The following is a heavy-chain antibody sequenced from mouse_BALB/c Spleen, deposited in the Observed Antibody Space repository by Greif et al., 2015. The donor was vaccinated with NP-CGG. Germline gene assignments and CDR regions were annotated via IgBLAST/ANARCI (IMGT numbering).Heavy chain of an antibody. D-gene: IGHD2-3*01. Sequence: QVQLQQSGAELVKPGASVKLSCKASGYTFTSYWMHWVKQRPGQGLEWIGEINPSNGRTNYNEKFKSKATLTVDKSSSPAYMQLSSLTSEDSAVYYFAIYDGYYYYAMDYWGQGTSVTVSS. V-gene: IGHV1S81*02. CDR2: INPSNGRT. J-gene: IGHJ4*01. CDR3: AIYDGYYYYAMDY. CDR1: GYTFTSYW.